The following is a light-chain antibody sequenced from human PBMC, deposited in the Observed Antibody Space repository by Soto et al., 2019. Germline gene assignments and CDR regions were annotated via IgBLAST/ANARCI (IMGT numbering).Light chain of an antibody. Sequence: QMTQSPSSLSASVGDRVTITCRASQGISNYLAWYHQKPGTVPKLLIYAASTLQSGVPSRFSGSGSGTDLTITISSLQPEDVETYYCQKYNSAPRTFGQGTRLEIK. CDR1: QGISNY. V-gene: IGKV1-27*01. CDR3: QKYNSAPRT. CDR2: AAS. J-gene: IGKJ5*01.